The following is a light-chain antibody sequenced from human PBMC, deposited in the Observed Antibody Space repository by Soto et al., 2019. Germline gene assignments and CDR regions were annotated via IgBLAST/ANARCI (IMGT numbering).Light chain of an antibody. J-gene: IGKJ5*01. Sequence: VLTQSPGTLSLSPGERATLSCRASQSVSSTYLAWYQHKPGQAPWLLIYGASRRATGIPDRFSGSGSGTDFTLTISRLEPEDFAVYYCQQYGGSPPITFGQGTRLEIK. CDR2: GAS. V-gene: IGKV3-20*01. CDR3: QQYGGSPPIT. CDR1: QSVSSTY.